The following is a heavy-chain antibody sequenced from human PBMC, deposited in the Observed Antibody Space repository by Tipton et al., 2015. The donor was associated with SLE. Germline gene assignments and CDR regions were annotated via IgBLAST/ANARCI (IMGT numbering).Heavy chain of an antibody. CDR2: IYYSGSI. CDR1: GGSISSHY. Sequence: GLVKPSETLSLSCTVSGGSISSHYWNWIRQPPGKGLEWIGYIYYSGSINYNPSLRSRVSISVDVSRNQFSLTLNSVTAADTATYSCARETGTYYSTWFDSWGQGTLVTVSS. J-gene: IGHJ5*01. V-gene: IGHV4-59*11. D-gene: IGHD1-26*01. CDR3: ARETGTYYSTWFDS.